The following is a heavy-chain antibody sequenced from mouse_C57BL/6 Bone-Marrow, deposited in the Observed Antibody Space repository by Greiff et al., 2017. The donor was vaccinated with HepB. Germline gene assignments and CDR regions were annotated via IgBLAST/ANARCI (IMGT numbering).Heavy chain of an antibody. V-gene: IGHV1-83*01. CDR1: YTFTDYYM. Sequence: VQLQQSGPELVKPGASVKLSCKASGYTFTDYYMHWVKQKPGKGLEWLGEIYPGSGNTYYNEKFKGKATLTADTSSSTAYMQLSSLTSEDSAVYFCARRVMIEEIKCEYWGQGTLVTVSA. CDR2: YPGSGNTY. J-gene: IGHJ3*01. D-gene: IGHD1-3*01. CDR3: RRVMIEEIKCEY.